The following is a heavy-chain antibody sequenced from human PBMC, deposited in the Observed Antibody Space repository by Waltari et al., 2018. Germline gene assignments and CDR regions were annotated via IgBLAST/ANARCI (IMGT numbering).Heavy chain of an antibody. CDR2: INPNSGGT. CDR1: GYTFTGYH. D-gene: IGHD3-10*01. Sequence: QVQLVQSGAEVKKPGASVTVSCKASGYTFTGYHIHWVRQALGQGLEWVGWINPNSGGTSLSQRFQDRVTMTRDTSISTAYLELSSLRSDDTAVYYCALFGTETFDIWGQGTMVTVSS. CDR3: ALFGTETFDI. V-gene: IGHV1-2*02. J-gene: IGHJ3*02.